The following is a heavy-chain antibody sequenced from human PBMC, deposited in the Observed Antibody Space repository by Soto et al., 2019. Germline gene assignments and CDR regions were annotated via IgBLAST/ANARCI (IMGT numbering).Heavy chain of an antibody. Sequence: QVQLVQSGPEVKKPGASVKVSCKASGYTFTNYGFNWVRQAPGQGLEWMGWISAYNGHTKYSQIFQARVIMTTDTATSAAYMALRSLTSDDAAVYYGAREGDGTTPLGYWGQGTLVTATS. J-gene: IGHJ4*02. V-gene: IGHV1-18*01. CDR1: GYTFTNYG. D-gene: IGHD3-16*01. CDR2: ISAYNGHT. CDR3: AREGDGTTPLGY.